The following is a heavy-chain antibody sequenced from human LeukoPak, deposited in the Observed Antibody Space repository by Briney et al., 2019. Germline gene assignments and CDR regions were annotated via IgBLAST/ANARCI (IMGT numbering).Heavy chain of an antibody. CDR2: ISYDGSNK. J-gene: IGHJ4*02. CDR3: ARDGGGYYASGTHYYFDC. D-gene: IGHD3-10*01. CDR1: GFTFSSYP. Sequence: GRSLRLSCAASGFTFSSYPMHWVRQAPGKGLEWVGVISYDGSNKYSADSVKGRFTISRDYSKNTLYLQVSSLRAEDTAVYYCARDGGGYYASGTHYYFDCWGQGTLVTVSS. V-gene: IGHV3-30-3*01.